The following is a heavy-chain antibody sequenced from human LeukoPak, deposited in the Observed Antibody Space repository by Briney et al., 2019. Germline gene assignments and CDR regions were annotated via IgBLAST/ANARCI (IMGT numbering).Heavy chain of an antibody. CDR2: ISYDGSNK. D-gene: IGHD2-8*02. CDR1: GFIFSSYA. J-gene: IGHJ6*03. Sequence: PGGSLRLSCAASGFIFSSYAMHWVRQAPGKGLEWVAVISYDGSNKYYADSVKGRFTISRDNSKNTLYLQMNSLRAEDTAVYYCARAAILGYYYYYMDVWGKGTTVTVSS. V-gene: IGHV3-30*01. CDR3: ARAAILGYYYYYMDV.